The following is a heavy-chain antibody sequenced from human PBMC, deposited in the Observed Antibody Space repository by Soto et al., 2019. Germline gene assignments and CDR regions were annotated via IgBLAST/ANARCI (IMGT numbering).Heavy chain of an antibody. V-gene: IGHV4-59*01. J-gene: IGHJ4*02. CDR2: IYSSGST. CDR3: ARDHPHSYGVYYFDY. CDR1: GGSISNYF. Sequence: SETLSLTCTVSGGSISNYFWNWIRQSPGKGLEWIGYIYSSGSTHYNPSLQNRVTISIDTSKNQVSLKVNSVTAADTAVYYCARDHPHSYGVYYFDYWGQGTPVTVSS. D-gene: IGHD5-18*01.